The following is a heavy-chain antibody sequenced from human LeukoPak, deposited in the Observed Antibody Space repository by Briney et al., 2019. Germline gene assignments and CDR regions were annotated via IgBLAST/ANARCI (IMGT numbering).Heavy chain of an antibody. J-gene: IGHJ4*02. CDR3: ARDGDHADYDVHFDY. V-gene: IGHV3-21*01. CDR1: GFTFSSYE. CDR2: ISSGNHYI. Sequence: GGSLRLSCAASGFTFSSYEMNWVRQAPGKGLEWVSSISSGNHYIYYADSVKGRFTISRDNAKNSLYLQMNSLRAEDTAVYYCARDGDHADYDVHFDYWGQGTLVTVSS. D-gene: IGHD4-17*01.